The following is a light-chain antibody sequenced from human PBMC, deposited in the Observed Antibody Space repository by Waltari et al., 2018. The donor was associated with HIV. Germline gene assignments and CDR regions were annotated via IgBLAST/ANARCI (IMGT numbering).Light chain of an antibody. Sequence: SSELTQDPAVSVALGQTVRITCPGDSLRSYYASWYQQKPGQAPVRVIYNNNNRPSGIPDRFSGSSSRHTASFTITVAQAEDEADYYCNSRDSSGKHHWVFGGGTKLTVL. J-gene: IGLJ3*02. V-gene: IGLV3-19*01. CDR1: SLRSYY. CDR3: NSRDSSGKHHWV. CDR2: NNN.